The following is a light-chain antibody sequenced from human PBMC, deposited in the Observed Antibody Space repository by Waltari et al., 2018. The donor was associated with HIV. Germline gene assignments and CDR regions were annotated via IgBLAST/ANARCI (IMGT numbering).Light chain of an antibody. V-gene: IGLV3-19*01. Sequence: SSELTQEPAVSVALGQTVRITCQGDSHTSYYVSWYHQKPGQAPVLVIYGKKSRPSGIPDRFSGSGSGDTYSLTITGAQSEDEGDYYCSSRDSNGDHLVVFGGGTKLTVL. CDR2: GKK. J-gene: IGLJ2*01. CDR3: SSRDSNGDHLVV. CDR1: SHTSYY.